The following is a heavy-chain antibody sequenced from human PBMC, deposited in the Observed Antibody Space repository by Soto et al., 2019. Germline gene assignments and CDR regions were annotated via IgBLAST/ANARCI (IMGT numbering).Heavy chain of an antibody. CDR1: GFIFSNYV. V-gene: IGHV3-30-3*01. D-gene: IGHD3-10*01. CDR2: MSYDGTTK. J-gene: IGHJ4*02. CDR3: AREVLWSRYLDY. Sequence: QVQLVESGGGVVQPGRSLRLSCAASGFIFSNYVMYWVRQAPGKGLEWVAFMSYDGTTKYYADSVKGRFTISRDNSKNTLYLQMNRLRPEDTAVYYCAREVLWSRYLDYWGQGTLVTVSS.